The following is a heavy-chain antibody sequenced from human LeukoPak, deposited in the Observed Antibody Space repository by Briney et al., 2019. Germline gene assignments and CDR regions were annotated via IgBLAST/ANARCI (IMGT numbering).Heavy chain of an antibody. J-gene: IGHJ4*02. CDR1: GYTFTGYY. V-gene: IGHV1-2*02. Sequence: ASVKVSCKASGYTFTGYYMHWVRQAPGQGLEWMGWINPNSGGTNYAQKFQGRVTMTRDTSISTAYMELSRLRSDDTAVYYCARTTYSSSSLAPLDYWGQGTLVTASS. CDR2: INPNSGGT. CDR3: ARTTYSSSSLAPLDY. D-gene: IGHD6-13*01.